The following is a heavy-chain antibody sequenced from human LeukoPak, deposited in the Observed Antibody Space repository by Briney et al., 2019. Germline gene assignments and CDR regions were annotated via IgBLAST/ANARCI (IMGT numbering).Heavy chain of an antibody. Sequence: SETLSLTCTVSGGSISSSSYYWGWIRQPPGKGVEWIGSIYYSGSTYYNPSLKSRVTISVDTSKNQFSLKLSSVTAADTAVYYCARLYGSGRNGFGPWGQGTLVTDSS. J-gene: IGHJ5*02. V-gene: IGHV4-39*07. CDR3: ARLYGSGRNGFGP. CDR2: IYYSGST. CDR1: GGSISSSSYY. D-gene: IGHD3-10*01.